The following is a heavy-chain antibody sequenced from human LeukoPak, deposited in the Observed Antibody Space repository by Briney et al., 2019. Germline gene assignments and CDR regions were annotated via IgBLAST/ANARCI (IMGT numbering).Heavy chain of an antibody. CDR1: GFTFSSYG. D-gene: IGHD3-3*02. J-gene: IGHJ6*03. V-gene: IGHV3-30*03. CDR2: ISYDGSNK. CDR3: ARDSRVIFLMDV. Sequence: QPGGSLRLSCAASGFTFSSYGMHWVRQAPGKGLEWVAVISYDGSNKYYADSVKGRFTISRDNSKNSLYLQMNSLRAEDTAVYYCARDSRVIFLMDVWGKGTTVTVSS.